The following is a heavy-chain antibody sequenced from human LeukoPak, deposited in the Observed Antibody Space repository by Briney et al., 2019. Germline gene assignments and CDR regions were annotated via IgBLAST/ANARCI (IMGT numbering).Heavy chain of an antibody. CDR3: ARGGGSGWYGYYYYYMDV. Sequence: ASVKVSCTASGYTFTSYDINWVRQATGQGLEWMGWMNPNSGNTGYAQKFQGRVTMTRNTSISTAYMELSSLRSEDTAVYYCARGGGSGWYGYYYYYMDVWGKGTTVTISS. J-gene: IGHJ6*03. V-gene: IGHV1-8*01. D-gene: IGHD6-19*01. CDR2: MNPNSGNT. CDR1: GYTFTSYD.